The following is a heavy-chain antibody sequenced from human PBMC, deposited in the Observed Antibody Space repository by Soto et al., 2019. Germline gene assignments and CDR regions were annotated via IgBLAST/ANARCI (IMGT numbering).Heavy chain of an antibody. CDR3: ARGYDFWSGYYTFDY. J-gene: IGHJ4*02. CDR2: IYYSGST. V-gene: IGHV4-59*01. Sequence: SETLSLTCTVSGGSISSYYWSWIRQPPGKGLEWIGYIYYSGSTNYNPSLKSRVTISVDTSKNQFSLKLSSVTAADTAVYYCARGYDFWSGYYTFDYWGQGTLVTVS. CDR1: GGSISSYY. D-gene: IGHD3-3*01.